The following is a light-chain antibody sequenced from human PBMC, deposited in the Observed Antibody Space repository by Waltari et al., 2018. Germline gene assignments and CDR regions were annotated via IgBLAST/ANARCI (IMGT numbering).Light chain of an antibody. J-gene: IGLJ3*02. CDR2: DNE. Sequence: QSVLTQPPSVSAAPGQKVTISCSGSSPNIGGNYVAWYQHLPGAAPKLVIYDNEQRPSGIPDRFSGSKSGTSATLVITGLQTGDEADYYCGTWDRSLAAGVFGGGTKVTVL. CDR3: GTWDRSLAAGV. V-gene: IGLV1-51*01. CDR1: SPNIGGNY.